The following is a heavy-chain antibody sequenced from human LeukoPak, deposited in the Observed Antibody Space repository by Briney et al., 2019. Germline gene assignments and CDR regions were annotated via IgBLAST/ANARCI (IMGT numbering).Heavy chain of an antibody. Sequence: SETLSLTCSVSGGSFSGGIYYWGWIRQPPGKGLEWIGNINYRGNTVYNPSLESRVSMSVDTSGSQFSLRLRSVTAADTSVYYCARRRAAAGPFDYWGQGTRVTVSS. CDR1: GGSFSGGIYY. V-gene: IGHV4-39*01. J-gene: IGHJ4*02. CDR2: INYRGNT. D-gene: IGHD6-13*01. CDR3: ARRRAAAGPFDY.